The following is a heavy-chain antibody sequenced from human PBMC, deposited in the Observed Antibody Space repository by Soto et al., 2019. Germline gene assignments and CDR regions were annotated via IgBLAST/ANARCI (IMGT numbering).Heavy chain of an antibody. CDR3: ARDHYYGMDV. V-gene: IGHV3-74*01. J-gene: IGHJ6*02. Sequence: GGSLRLSSAAAGFTFSSYWMHWARQAPGKGLVWVSHINSDGRSTSYADSVKGRFTISRDNAKNTLYLQMKSLRAEDTAVYYCARDHYYGMDVWGQGTTVTVSS. CDR2: INSDGRST. CDR1: GFTFSSYW.